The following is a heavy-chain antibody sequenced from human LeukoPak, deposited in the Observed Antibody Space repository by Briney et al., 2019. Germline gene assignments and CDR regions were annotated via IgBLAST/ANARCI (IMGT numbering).Heavy chain of an antibody. V-gene: IGHV4-59*01. D-gene: IGHD4-11*01. Sequence: DPSETLSLTCTVSGGSIINYYWSWVRQPPGKGLEWSAYIYYTGSTNYSPSLKSRVTISVDMSKNQFSLKLTSVTAADTAVYYCARAKGNSNYPYYYMDVWGKGTTVTVSS. CDR1: GGSIINYY. CDR2: IYYTGST. CDR3: ARAKGNSNYPYYYMDV. J-gene: IGHJ6*03.